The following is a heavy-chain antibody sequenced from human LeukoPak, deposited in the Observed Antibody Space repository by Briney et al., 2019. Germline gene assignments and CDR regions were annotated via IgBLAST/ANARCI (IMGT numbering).Heavy chain of an antibody. J-gene: IGHJ4*02. CDR3: ARANDYGDYYFDY. CDR1: GFTFSSYE. Sequence: GGSLRLSCAASGFTFSSYEMNWFRQAPGKGLEWVSYISSSGSTIYYADSVKGRFTISRDNSKNTLYLQMNSLRAEDTAVYYCARANDYGDYYFDYWGQGTLVTVSS. V-gene: IGHV3-48*03. CDR2: ISSSGSTI. D-gene: IGHD4-17*01.